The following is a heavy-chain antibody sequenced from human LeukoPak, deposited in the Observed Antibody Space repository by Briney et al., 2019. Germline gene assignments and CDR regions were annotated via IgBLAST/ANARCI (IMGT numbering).Heavy chain of an antibody. CDR3: ARPRGLYYYYGMDV. J-gene: IGHJ6*02. CDR2: ISSSSSTI. CDR1: GFTFSGYS. V-gene: IGHV3-48*04. D-gene: IGHD5/OR15-5a*01. Sequence: GGSLRLSCAASGFTFSGYSMNWVRQAPGKGLEWVSYISSSSSTIYYADSVKGRFTISRDNAKKSLYLQMSSLRAEDTAVYYCARPRGLYYYYGMDVWGQGTTVTVSS.